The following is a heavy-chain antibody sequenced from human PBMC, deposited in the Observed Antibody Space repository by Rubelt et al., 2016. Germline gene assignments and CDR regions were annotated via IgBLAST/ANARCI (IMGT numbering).Heavy chain of an antibody. CDR2: ISTYNGNT. Sequence: QVQLVQSGAEVKKPGSSVKVSCKASGGTFSSYAISWVRQAPGQGLEWMGWISTYNGNTDYAQKLQGRITVTTDTPTSTVYMELRSLRSDDTAMYYCASDYGVWGQGTTVTVSS. D-gene: IGHD3-10*01. CDR1: GGTFSSYA. V-gene: IGHV1-18*01. CDR3: ASDYGV. J-gene: IGHJ6*02.